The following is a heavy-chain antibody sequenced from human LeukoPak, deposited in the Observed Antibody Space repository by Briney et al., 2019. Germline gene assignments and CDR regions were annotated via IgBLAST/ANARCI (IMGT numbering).Heavy chain of an antibody. V-gene: IGHV1-69*05. CDR2: IIPIFGTA. Sequence: SVKVSCKASGGTFSSYAISWVRQAPGQGLELMGGIIPIFGTANYAQKFQSRVTMTKDTSTSTVYIELSSLRSEDTAVYYCASDYYASSGYYDSRAPGIWGQGTMVTVSS. CDR3: ASDYYASSGYYDSRAPGI. J-gene: IGHJ3*02. D-gene: IGHD3-22*01. CDR1: GGTFSSYA.